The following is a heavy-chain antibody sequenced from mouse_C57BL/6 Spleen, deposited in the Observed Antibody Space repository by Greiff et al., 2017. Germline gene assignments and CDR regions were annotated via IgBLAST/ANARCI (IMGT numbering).Heavy chain of an antibody. CDR3: ARSSNWGVYYAMDY. D-gene: IGHD4-1*01. J-gene: IGHJ4*01. CDR2: INPNNGGT. Sequence: EVQLQQSGPELVKPGASVKISCKASGYTFTDYYMNWVKQSHGKSLEWIGDINPNNGGTSYNQKFKGKATLTVDKSSSTAYMELRSLTSEDSAVYYCARSSNWGVYYAMDYWCQGTSVTVSS. V-gene: IGHV1-26*01. CDR1: GYTFTDYY.